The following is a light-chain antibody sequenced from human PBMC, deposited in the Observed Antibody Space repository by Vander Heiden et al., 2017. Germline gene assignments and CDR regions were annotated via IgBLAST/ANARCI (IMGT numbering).Light chain of an antibody. CDR1: QSVNNNY. J-gene: IGKJ1*01. CDR3: QQYGNSSRT. Sequence: EIVLTQSPGTLSLSPGERATLSCRASQSVNNNYLAWYHQKPGQAPRLLIYDASSRATGIPDRLSGSGSGTEYTLTISRLEPEDFAVYYCQQYGNSSRTFGQGTKVEIK. CDR2: DAS. V-gene: IGKV3-20*01.